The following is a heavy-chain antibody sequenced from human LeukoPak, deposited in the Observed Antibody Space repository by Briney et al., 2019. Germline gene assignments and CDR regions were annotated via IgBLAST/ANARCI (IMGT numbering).Heavy chain of an antibody. CDR3: ARGKPSITMIVPSFDY. J-gene: IGHJ4*02. CDR1: GFTFSSYS. CDR2: ISSSSYI. Sequence: PGGSLRLSCAASGFTFSSYSMNWVRQAPGKGLEWVSSISSSSYIYYADSVKGRFTISRDNAKNSLYLQMNSLRAEDTAVYYCARGKPSITMIVPSFDYWGQGTLVTVSS. V-gene: IGHV3-21*01. D-gene: IGHD3-22*01.